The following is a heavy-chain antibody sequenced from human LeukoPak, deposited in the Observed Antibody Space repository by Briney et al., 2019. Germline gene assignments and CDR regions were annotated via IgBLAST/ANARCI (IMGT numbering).Heavy chain of an antibody. Sequence: GGSLRLSCAASGFTFSSYAMHWVRQAPGKGLEWVAVISYDGSNKYYADSVKGRFTISRDNAKNSLYLQMNSLRAEDTAVYYCARDSSSWSDNWFDPWGQGTLVTVSS. CDR1: GFTFSSYA. J-gene: IGHJ5*02. CDR3: ARDSSSWSDNWFDP. V-gene: IGHV3-30*04. CDR2: ISYDGSNK. D-gene: IGHD6-13*01.